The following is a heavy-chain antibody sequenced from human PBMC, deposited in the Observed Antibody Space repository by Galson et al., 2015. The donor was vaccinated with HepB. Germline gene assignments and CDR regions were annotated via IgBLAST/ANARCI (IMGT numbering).Heavy chain of an antibody. J-gene: IGHJ3*02. V-gene: IGHV3-23*01. Sequence: SLRLSCAASGFTLSSYAMSWVRQAPGKGLEWVSTISDSGVSTYYADSVKGRFTISRDNSKNTLYLQMNSLRAEDTAVYYCARERLAYCGGDCYEHAFDIWGQGTMVTVSS. D-gene: IGHD2-21*02. CDR2: ISDSGVST. CDR1: GFTLSSYA. CDR3: ARERLAYCGGDCYEHAFDI.